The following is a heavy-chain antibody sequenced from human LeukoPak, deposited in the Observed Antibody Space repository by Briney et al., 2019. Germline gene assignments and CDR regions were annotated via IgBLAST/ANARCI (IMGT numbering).Heavy chain of an antibody. V-gene: IGHV4-4*02. D-gene: IGHD3-16*01. CDR2: IHHSGST. CDR1: GGSISSNDW. CDR3: GRWGSATWYYYGMDV. J-gene: IGHJ6*02. Sequence: SGTLSLTCALSGGSISSNDWWSWVRQPPGKGLEWIGEIHHSGSTNYNPSLKSRVIISVDKSKNQFSLKLSSVTAADTAVYYCGRWGSATWYYYGMDVWGQGTTVTVSS.